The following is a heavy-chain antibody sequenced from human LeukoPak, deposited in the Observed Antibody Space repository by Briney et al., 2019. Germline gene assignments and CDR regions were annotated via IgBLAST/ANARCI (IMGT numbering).Heavy chain of an antibody. D-gene: IGHD2-15*01. J-gene: IGHJ4*02. CDR2: VYSDGGGT. V-gene: IGHV3-74*01. CDR1: GFSFNKHW. CDR3: ARGRPHLLPDS. Sequence: GGSLRLSCAASGFSFNKHWIRWVRQAPGKGLDWVSRVYSDGGGTTSVDSVKGRFTISRDNAKNTVYLQMSSLRVEDTAVYYCARGRPHLLPDSWGQGTLVTVSS.